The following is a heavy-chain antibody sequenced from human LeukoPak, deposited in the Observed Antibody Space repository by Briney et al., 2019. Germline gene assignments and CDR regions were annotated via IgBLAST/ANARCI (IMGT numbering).Heavy chain of an antibody. D-gene: IGHD3-3*01. J-gene: IGHJ3*02. Sequence: PSETLSLTCTVSGGSINGYFWTWIRQPAGKGLEWIGRIYTSGGTIYTPSLKGRVTMSVDTSKNQLSLKLTSMTVADTAVYYCARRYGENTIFGVVPKDAVDIWGQGTMVTVSS. CDR1: GGSINGYF. CDR3: ARRYGENTIFGVVPKDAVDI. V-gene: IGHV4-4*07. CDR2: IYTSGGT.